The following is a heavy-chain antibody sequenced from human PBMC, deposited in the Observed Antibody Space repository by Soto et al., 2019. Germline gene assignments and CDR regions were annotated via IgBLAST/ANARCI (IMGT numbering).Heavy chain of an antibody. D-gene: IGHD3-22*01. CDR1: GGSFSSSTYY. CDR2: MYSGGNT. J-gene: IGHJ5*02. CDR3: ARQPYDSTGYYYGA. Sequence: SETLSLTCTVAGGSFSSSTYYWGWIRQPPGKGLEWIGSMYSGGNTYYNPSLKSRVTVSVDTSKNHFSLKLTSVTAADTAMYYCARQPYDSTGYYYGAWGQGTLVTVSS. V-gene: IGHV4-39*01.